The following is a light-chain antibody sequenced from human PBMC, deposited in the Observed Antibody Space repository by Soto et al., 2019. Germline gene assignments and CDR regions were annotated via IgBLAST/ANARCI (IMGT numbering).Light chain of an antibody. CDR1: QSVSRN. CDR2: DAS. J-gene: IGKJ1*01. Sequence: EIVLTQSPATLCLSPGERATLSCRASQSVSRNLAWYQQKPGQAPRLLIYDASNRATGIPDRFSGSGSGTDFTLTISRLEHEDFAVYYCQQYGSSGTFGQGTKVDIK. V-gene: IGKV3-20*01. CDR3: QQYGSSGT.